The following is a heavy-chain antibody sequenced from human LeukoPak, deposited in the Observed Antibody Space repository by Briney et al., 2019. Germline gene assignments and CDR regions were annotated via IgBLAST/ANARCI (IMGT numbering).Heavy chain of an antibody. CDR1: GFTFSSYS. V-gene: IGHV3-21*01. D-gene: IGHD4-11*01. CDR3: ARDHSNYVMAFDI. CDR2: ISSSSSYI. Sequence: GGSLRLSCAASGFTFSSYSMNWVRQAPGKGLEWVSSISSSSSYIYYADSVKGRFTISRDNAKNSLYLQMNSLRAEDTAVYYCARDHSNYVMAFDIWGQGTMVTVSS. J-gene: IGHJ3*02.